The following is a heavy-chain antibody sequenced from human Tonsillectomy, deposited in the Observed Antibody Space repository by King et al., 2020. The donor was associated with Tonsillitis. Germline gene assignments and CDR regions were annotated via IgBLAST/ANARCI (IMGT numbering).Heavy chain of an antibody. V-gene: IGHV3-9*01. D-gene: IGHD3-22*01. CDR2: ISWNSGSL. J-gene: IGHJ5*02. CDR1: GFTFDDYA. CDR3: AKGGGYLMGDWFDP. Sequence: VQLVESGGGLVQPGRSLRLSCAASGFTFDDYAMHWVRKAPGTGLGWVSGISWNSGSLCYADSMKGRFTISRANAKNSLYLQMNSLRAEDTALYSCAKGGGYLMGDWFDPWGPGTLVTVSS.